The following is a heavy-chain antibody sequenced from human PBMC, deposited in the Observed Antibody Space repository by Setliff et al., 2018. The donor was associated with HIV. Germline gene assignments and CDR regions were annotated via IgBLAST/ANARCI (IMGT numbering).Heavy chain of an antibody. CDR1: GVSISYYH. CDR2: IPYTGNT. Sequence: SETLSLTCTVSGVSISYYHWSWIRQPPGKGLEWIGYIPYTGNTNYDPSLASRVTMSIDTSKMQFSLKLTSVSAADTAVYYCANMGGRYVGYFESWGQGTLVTVSS. CDR3: ANMGGRYVGYFES. J-gene: IGHJ4*02. V-gene: IGHV4-59*01. D-gene: IGHD3-16*01.